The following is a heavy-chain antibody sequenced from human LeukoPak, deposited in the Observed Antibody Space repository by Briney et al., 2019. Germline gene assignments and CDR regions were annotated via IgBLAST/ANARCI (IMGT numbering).Heavy chain of an antibody. CDR3: ARYYFYYMDV. Sequence: GGSLRLSCAASGFTFSSYSMNWVRRAPGKGLEWVSYISSSSSTIYYADSVKGRFTISRDNAKNSLYLQMNSLRAEDTAVYYCARYYFYYMDVWGKGTTVTVSS. CDR2: ISSSSSTI. V-gene: IGHV3-48*04. J-gene: IGHJ6*03. CDR1: GFTFSSYS.